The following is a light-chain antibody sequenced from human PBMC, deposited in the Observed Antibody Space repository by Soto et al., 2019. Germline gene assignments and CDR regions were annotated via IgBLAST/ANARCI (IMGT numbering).Light chain of an antibody. J-gene: IGLJ2*01. CDR2: DVS. V-gene: IGLV2-11*01. CDR3: CSYAGSDTWV. CDR1: SGDVGGYNY. Sequence: QSVLTQPRSVSGSHGQSVTISCTGTSGDVGGYNYVSWYQQHPGKAPKLISYDVSTRPSGVPDRYFGSKSGNTASLTISGLQAEDEADYYCCSYAGSDTWVFGGGTKVTVL.